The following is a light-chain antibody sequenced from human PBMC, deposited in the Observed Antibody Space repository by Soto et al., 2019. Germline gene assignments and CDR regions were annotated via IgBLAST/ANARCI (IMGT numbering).Light chain of an antibody. Sequence: DIQMTQSPSSLSASVGDRVTITCRASQSISNYLIWYQQKPGKAPKLLIYAASSLQSGVPSRFSGSGSGTDFTLTISSLQPEDFVTYYCQQSYSTPRTFGQGTKLEIK. CDR2: AAS. CDR1: QSISNY. CDR3: QQSYSTPRT. J-gene: IGKJ2*01. V-gene: IGKV1-39*01.